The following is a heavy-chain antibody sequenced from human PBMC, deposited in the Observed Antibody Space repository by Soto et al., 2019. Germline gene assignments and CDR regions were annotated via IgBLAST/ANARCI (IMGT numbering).Heavy chain of an antibody. Sequence: EVQLVESGGGIVEPGRSLRLSCAASGFSFDNFAMHWVRQAPGKGLVWVSSISSNSGNIGYADSVKGRFTISRDNAKNSLYLEMHSLRVEDTALYYCAKGGSSSWLRDGLDIWGQGTMVTASS. CDR2: ISSNSGNI. D-gene: IGHD6-19*01. CDR1: GFSFDNFA. V-gene: IGHV3-9*01. CDR3: AKGGSSSWLRDGLDI. J-gene: IGHJ3*02.